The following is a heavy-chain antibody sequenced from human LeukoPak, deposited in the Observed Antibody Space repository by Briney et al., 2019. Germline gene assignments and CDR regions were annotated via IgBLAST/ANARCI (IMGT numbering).Heavy chain of an antibody. D-gene: IGHD3-16*01. CDR1: GYNFTSYW. Sequence: GESLRISCKGSGYNFTSYWISWVRQMPGKGLEWMGRIDPSDSFNNYRPSLQGHVTISVDKSISTAYLQWSSLKASDTAMYYCARWGVKVSFDYWGQGTLVTVSS. CDR3: ARWGVKVSFDY. CDR2: IDPSDSFN. V-gene: IGHV5-10-1*01. J-gene: IGHJ4*02.